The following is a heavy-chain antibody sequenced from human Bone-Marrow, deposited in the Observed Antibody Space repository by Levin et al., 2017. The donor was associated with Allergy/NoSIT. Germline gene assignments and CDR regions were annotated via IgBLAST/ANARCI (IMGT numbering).Heavy chain of an antibody. CDR1: GGTFSNYD. D-gene: IGHD3-10*01. J-gene: IGHJ6*02. CDR2: INPLFGIA. CDR3: ATTWATGGMVRGVAYGMDL. Sequence: SVKVSCKASGGTFSNYDMSWVRQAPGQGPEWIGGINPLFGIANYAQEFQGRVTITADTSTTTAYMELSSLRYEDTAIYYCATTWATGGMVRGVAYGMDLWGQGTTVIVSS. V-gene: IGHV1-69*10.